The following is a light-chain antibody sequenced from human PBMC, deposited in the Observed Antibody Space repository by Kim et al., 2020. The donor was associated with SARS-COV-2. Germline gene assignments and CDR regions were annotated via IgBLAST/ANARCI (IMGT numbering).Light chain of an antibody. CDR1: QSLVDSDGSTY. J-gene: IGKJ1*01. Sequence: DVVMTQSPLSLPVTLGQPASISCRSSQSLVDSDGSTYLSWFHQRPGQSPRRLLYKVSNRDSGVPDRFSGSGSGSDFTLKISRVGAEDVGIYYCLQGTHWPWTFGQGTKVDIK. CDR3: LQGTHWPWT. V-gene: IGKV2-30*01. CDR2: KVS.